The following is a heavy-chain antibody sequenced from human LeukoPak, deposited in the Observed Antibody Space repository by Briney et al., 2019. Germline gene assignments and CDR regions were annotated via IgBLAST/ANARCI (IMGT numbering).Heavy chain of an antibody. V-gene: IGHV3-30*02. CDR2: IGYDGSNE. CDR1: GFTFRSYG. Sequence: SGGSLRLSWAASGFTFRSYGMHWVRQAPGKGLEWVTFIGYDGSNEYYTDSVKGRFTISRDNSKNTLYLQMNSLRTEDTAVYYCAKDSYYYYIDVWGKGTTVTVSS. CDR3: AKDSYYYYIDV. J-gene: IGHJ6*03.